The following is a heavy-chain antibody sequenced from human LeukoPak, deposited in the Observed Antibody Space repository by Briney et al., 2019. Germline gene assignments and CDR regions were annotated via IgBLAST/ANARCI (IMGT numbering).Heavy chain of an antibody. CDR2: IIPIFGTA. CDR3: ASYCSGGSCYHTDY. J-gene: IGHJ4*02. Sequence: ASVKVSCKASGGTFSSYAISWVRQAPGQGLEWMGRIIPIFGTANYAQKFQGRVTITTDESTNTAYMELSSLRSEDTAVYCCASYCSGGSCYHTDYWGQGTLVTVSS. D-gene: IGHD2-15*01. V-gene: IGHV1-69*05. CDR1: GGTFSSYA.